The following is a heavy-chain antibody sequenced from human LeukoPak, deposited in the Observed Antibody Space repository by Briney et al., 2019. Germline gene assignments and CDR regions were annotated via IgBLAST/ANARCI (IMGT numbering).Heavy chain of an antibody. J-gene: IGHJ6*03. Sequence: GGSLRLSCAASGFTFSSYWMSWVRQAPGKGLEWVANIKQDGSEKYYVDSVRGRFTISRDNAKNSLYLQMNSLRAEDTAVYYCARDAYAPVHYYYYYYMDVWGKGTTVTVSS. V-gene: IGHV3-7*01. D-gene: IGHD2-2*01. CDR3: ARDAYAPVHYYYYYYMDV. CDR2: IKQDGSEK. CDR1: GFTFSSYW.